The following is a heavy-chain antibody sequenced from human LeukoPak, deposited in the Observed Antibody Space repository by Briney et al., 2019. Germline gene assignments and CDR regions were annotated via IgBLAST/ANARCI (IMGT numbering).Heavy chain of an antibody. Sequence: ASVKVSCKASGGTFTNYGINWVRQAPGQGLEWIGIVMPVFGSTRYAQKFQGRVTITTDESTSTAYMELNSLRAEDTAVYYCARIDIAVASAFILDAFGIWGQGTMVTVSS. CDR2: VMPVFGST. J-gene: IGHJ3*02. V-gene: IGHV1-69*05. CDR3: ARIDIAVASAFILDAFGI. CDR1: GGTFTNYG. D-gene: IGHD2-2*01.